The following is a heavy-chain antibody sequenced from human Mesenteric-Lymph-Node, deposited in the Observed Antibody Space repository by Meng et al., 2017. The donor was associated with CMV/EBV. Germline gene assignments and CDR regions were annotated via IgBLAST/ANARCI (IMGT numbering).Heavy chain of an antibody. CDR2: IYYSGST. J-gene: IGHJ3*01. CDR1: GGSVSSGSYY. CDR3: ASVGGVLWFGEPFAF. V-gene: IGHV4-61*01. Sequence: SETLSLTCTVSGGSVSSGSYYWSWIQQPPGKGLEWIGYIYYSGSTNYNPSLKSRVTISVDTSKNQFSLKLSSVTAADTAVYYCASVGGVLWFGEPFAFWGQGTMVTVSS. D-gene: IGHD3-10*01.